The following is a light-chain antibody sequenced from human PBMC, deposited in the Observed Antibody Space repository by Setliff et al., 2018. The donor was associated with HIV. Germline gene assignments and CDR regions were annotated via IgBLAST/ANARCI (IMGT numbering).Light chain of an antibody. CDR1: SSDVGGYNY. CDR2: EVS. CDR3: SSYTSSSTLYV. Sequence: QSVLTQPASVSGSPGQSITISCTGTSSDVGGYNYVSWCQQHPGKAPKLMIYEVSNRPSGVSNRFSGSKSGNTASLTISGLQAEDEADYYCSSYTSSSTLYVFGTGTKSPS. V-gene: IGLV2-14*01. J-gene: IGLJ1*01.